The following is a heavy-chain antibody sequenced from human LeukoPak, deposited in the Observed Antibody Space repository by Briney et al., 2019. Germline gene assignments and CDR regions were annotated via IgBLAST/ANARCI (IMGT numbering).Heavy chain of an antibody. CDR2: IVVGSGNT. Sequence: GASVKVSFKASGFTFTKSALQWVRQARGQRLEWIGWIVVGSGNTDYAQKFQERVTITRDMFTSTAYMELSSLRSEGTAVYYCAAGLRGPTVTGKYYYYGMDVWGQGTTVTVSS. D-gene: IGHD4-11*01. CDR1: GFTFTKSA. CDR3: AAGLRGPTVTGKYYYYGMDV. V-gene: IGHV1-58*01. J-gene: IGHJ6*02.